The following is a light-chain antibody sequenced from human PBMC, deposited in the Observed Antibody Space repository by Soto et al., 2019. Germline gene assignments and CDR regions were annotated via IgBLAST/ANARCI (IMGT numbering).Light chain of an antibody. CDR1: SSDVGGYSY. CDR3: ASYTTSSTYV. J-gene: IGLJ1*01. Sequence: QSALTQPASVSGSPGQSIAISCTGTSSDVGGYSYVSWYQQQPGKAPKLVISDVSNRPSGVSDRFSGSKSGNTASLTISGLQTEDEADYYCASYTTSSTYVFGTGTKVTVX. V-gene: IGLV2-14*01. CDR2: DVS.